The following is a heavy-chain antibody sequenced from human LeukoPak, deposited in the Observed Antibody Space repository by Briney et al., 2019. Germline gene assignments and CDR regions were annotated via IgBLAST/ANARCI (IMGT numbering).Heavy chain of an antibody. D-gene: IGHD3-22*01. CDR1: GYTFTSYY. V-gene: IGHV1-46*01. Sequence: RASVKVSCKASGYTFTSYYMHWVRQAPGQGLEWMGIINPSGGSTSYAQKFQGGVTMTRDTSTSTVYMELSSLRSEDTAVYYCATRREYDSSGYYHEYFQHWGQGTLVTVSS. CDR3: ATRREYDSSGYYHEYFQH. J-gene: IGHJ1*01. CDR2: INPSGGST.